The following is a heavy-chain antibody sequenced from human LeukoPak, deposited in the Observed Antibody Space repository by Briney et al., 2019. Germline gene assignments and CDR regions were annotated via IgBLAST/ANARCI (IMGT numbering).Heavy chain of an antibody. CDR3: ARGRRGVSRNEAWYFDL. V-gene: IGHV3-21*01. J-gene: IGHJ2*01. CDR1: GFTLSDYS. D-gene: IGHD2-8*02. Sequence: GGSLRLSCAASGFTLSDYSMQWVRQAPGKGLEWVSSISRTSTWIYYADSVRGRFTISRDNAGNSLYLQMNSLRAEDTAVYYCARGRRGVSRNEAWYFDLWGRGTLVTVSS. CDR2: ISRTSTWI.